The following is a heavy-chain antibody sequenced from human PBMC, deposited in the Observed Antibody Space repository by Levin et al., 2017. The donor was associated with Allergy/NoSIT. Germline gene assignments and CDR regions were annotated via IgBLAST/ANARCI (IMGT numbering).Heavy chain of an antibody. CDR3: ARASSGWYTTVDY. D-gene: IGHD6-19*01. CDR2: INSDGSST. J-gene: IGHJ4*02. CDR1: GFTFSSYW. Sequence: GESLKISCAASGFTFSSYWMHWVRQAPGKGLVWVSRINSDGSSTSYADSVKGRFTISRDNAKNTLYLQMNSLRAEDTAVYYCARASSGWYTTVDYWGQGTLVTVSS. V-gene: IGHV3-74*01.